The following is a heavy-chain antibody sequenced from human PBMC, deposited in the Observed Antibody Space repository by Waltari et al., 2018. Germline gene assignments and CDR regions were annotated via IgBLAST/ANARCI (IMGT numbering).Heavy chain of an antibody. J-gene: IGHJ4*02. CDR1: GYSISSGYY. V-gene: IGHV4-38-2*01. CDR2: IYHSGST. Sequence: QVQLQESGPGLVKPSETLSLTCAVSGYSISSGYYWGWIRQPPGKGLEWIGSIYHSGSTYYNPSLKSRVTISVDTSKNQFSLKLSSVTAADTAVYYCARGSAYGGSDYWGQGTLVTVSS. CDR3: ARGSAYGGSDY. D-gene: IGHD3-10*01.